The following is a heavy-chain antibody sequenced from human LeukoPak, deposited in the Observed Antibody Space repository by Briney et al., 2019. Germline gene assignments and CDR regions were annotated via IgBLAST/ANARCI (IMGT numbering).Heavy chain of an antibody. D-gene: IGHD3-16*02. Sequence: ASVKVSCKASGYTFTSFGISWVRQAPGQGLEWMGWISAYNGNTNYAQKLQGRVTMTTDTSTSTAYMELRSLRSDDTAVYYCAAVSVHLGNICYPDYYYYVIYVWGQGTTVTVSS. CDR2: ISAYNGNT. V-gene: IGHV1-18*01. J-gene: IGHJ6*02. CDR1: GYTFTSFG. CDR3: AAVSVHLGNICYPDYYYYVIYV.